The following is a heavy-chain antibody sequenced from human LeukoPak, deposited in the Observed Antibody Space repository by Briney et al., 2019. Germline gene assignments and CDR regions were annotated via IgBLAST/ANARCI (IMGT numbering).Heavy chain of an antibody. CDR1: GFTFSSYS. CDR2: ISSSSSTI. V-gene: IGHV3-48*01. Sequence: GGSLRLSCAASGFTFSSYSMNWVRQAPGKGLEWVSYISSSSSTIYYADSVKGRFSISRDNSENTLYLQMNGLRADDTAVYSCAKSFTSSSSDYWGQGTLVTVSS. D-gene: IGHD6-13*01. CDR3: AKSFTSSSSDY. J-gene: IGHJ4*02.